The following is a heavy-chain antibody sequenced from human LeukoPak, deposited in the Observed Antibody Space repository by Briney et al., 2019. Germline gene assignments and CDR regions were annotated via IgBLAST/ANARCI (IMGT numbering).Heavy chain of an antibody. J-gene: IGHJ4*02. Sequence: GGSLRLSCAASGFTFSSYGMHWVRQAPGKGLEWVAFIRYDGSNKYYADSVKGRFTISRDNSKNTLYLQMNSLRAEDTAVYYCAKDPRYISLSAANRYWGQGTLVTVSS. CDR3: AKDPRYISLSAANRY. CDR2: IRYDGSNK. V-gene: IGHV3-30*02. CDR1: GFTFSSYG. D-gene: IGHD2-15*01.